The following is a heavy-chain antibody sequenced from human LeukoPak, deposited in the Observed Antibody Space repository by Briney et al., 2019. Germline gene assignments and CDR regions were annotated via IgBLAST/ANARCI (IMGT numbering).Heavy chain of an antibody. J-gene: IGHJ4*02. CDR2: IYHSGST. CDR1: GYSISSGYY. D-gene: IGHD3-10*01. V-gene: IGHV4-38-2*01. CDR3: ARLTVSGSYYPTLFDY. Sequence: SETLSLTCAVSGYSISSGYYWGWIRQPPGKGMEWIGSIYHSGSTYYNPSLKSRVTISVDTSKNQFSLKLSSVTAADTAVYYCARLTVSGSYYPTLFDYWGQGTLVTVSP.